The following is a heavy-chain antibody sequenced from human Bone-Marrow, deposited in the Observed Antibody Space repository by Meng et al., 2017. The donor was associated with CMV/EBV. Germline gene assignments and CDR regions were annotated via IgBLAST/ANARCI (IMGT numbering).Heavy chain of an antibody. V-gene: IGHV3-33*01. CDR2: IWYDGSNK. Sequence: GGSLRLSCAASGFTFSSYGMHWVRQAPGKGLEWVAVIWYDGSNKYYEDSVKGRFTISRDNSKNTLYLQMNSLRAEDTSVYYCARDLIRFPRLLDVWGQGTTVTVSS. CDR1: GFTFSSYG. J-gene: IGHJ6*02. CDR3: ARDLIRFPRLLDV. D-gene: IGHD2-21*01.